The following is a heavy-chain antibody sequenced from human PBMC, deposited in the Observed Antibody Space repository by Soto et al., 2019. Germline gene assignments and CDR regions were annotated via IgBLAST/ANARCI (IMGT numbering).Heavy chain of an antibody. J-gene: IGHJ4*02. CDR3: AKDRGGDCPDNSCYFGADY. CDR1: GFTFSSYG. D-gene: IGHD2-2*01. Sequence: GGSLRLSCVGSGFTFSSYGMHWVRQAPGKGLECVAVISDTGSSHYYAASVEGRFTISRENSKNTLSLHMDRLRVEDTAVYYCAKDRGGDCPDNSCYFGADYWGQGTPVTVSS. CDR2: ISDTGSSH. V-gene: IGHV3-30*18.